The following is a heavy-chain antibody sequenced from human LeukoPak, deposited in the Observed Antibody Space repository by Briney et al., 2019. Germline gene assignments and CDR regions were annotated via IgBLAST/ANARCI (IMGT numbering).Heavy chain of an antibody. CDR1: GFTFDNFV. CDR2: VTGDSSST. Sequence: TGGSLRLSCKASGFTFDNFVMNWIRQAPGKGLEWVSGVTGDSSSTYYAVTMKGRFSISRDNSKNTLYLRLKNLRADDTAVYYCAKEGSRIVGMVIGHWGQGTPVTVSS. J-gene: IGHJ4*02. V-gene: IGHV3-23*01. D-gene: IGHD3-3*02. CDR3: AKEGSRIVGMVIGH.